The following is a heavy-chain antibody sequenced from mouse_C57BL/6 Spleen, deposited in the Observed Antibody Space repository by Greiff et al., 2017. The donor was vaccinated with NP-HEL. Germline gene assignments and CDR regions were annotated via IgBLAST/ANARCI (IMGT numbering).Heavy chain of an antibody. CDR2: IWWDDDK. D-gene: IGHD2-12*01. CDR3: ARKVYDRGPHYYAMDY. CDR1: GFSLSTFGMG. V-gene: IGHV8-8*01. J-gene: IGHJ4*01. Sequence: QVTLKVSGPGILQPSQTLSLTCSFSGFSLSTFGMGVGWIRQPSGKGLEWLAHIWWDDDKYYNPALKSRLTISKDTSKNQVFLKIANVDTADTATYYCARKVYDRGPHYYAMDYWGQGTSVTVSS.